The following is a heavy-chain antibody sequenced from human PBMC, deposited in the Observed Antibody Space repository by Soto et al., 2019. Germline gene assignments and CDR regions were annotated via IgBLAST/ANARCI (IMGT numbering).Heavy chain of an antibody. V-gene: IGHV4-59*01. CDR1: GGSISSYY. Sequence: SETLSLTCTVSGGSISSYYWSWIRQPPGKGLEWIGYIYYSGSTNYNPSLKSRVTISVDTSKNQFSLKLSSVTAADTAVYYCARAIEYSSSGWFDPWGQGTLVTVSS. D-gene: IGHD6-6*01. CDR3: ARAIEYSSSGWFDP. CDR2: IYYSGST. J-gene: IGHJ5*02.